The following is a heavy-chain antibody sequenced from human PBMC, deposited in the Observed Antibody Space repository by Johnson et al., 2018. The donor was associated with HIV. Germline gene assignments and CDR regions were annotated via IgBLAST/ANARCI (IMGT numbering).Heavy chain of an antibody. CDR2: ISYDGSNK. CDR3: AKGVRGSSCYDAFDI. D-gene: IGHD6-6*01. V-gene: IGHV3-30-3*01. J-gene: IGHJ3*02. CDR1: GFTFSSYT. Sequence: QVQLVESGGGVVQPGRSLRLSCVASGFTFSSYTMHWVRQAPGKGLAWVAVISYDGSNKYYADSVKGRFTISRDNSKNTLYLQMSSLRADDTAVYYCAKGVRGSSCYDAFDIWGQGTMVTVS.